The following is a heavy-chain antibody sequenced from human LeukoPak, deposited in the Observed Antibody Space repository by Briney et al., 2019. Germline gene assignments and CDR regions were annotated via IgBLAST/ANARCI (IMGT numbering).Heavy chain of an antibody. J-gene: IGHJ1*01. D-gene: IGHD6-6*01. CDR2: INHSGST. Sequence: SETLSLTCAVYGGSFSGYYWSWIRQPPGKGLEWIGEINHSGSTNYNPSLKSRVTISVDTPKNQFSLNLNSVTAADTAVYYCARGGAARLHFQNWGQGTLATVSS. V-gene: IGHV4-34*01. CDR1: GGSFSGYY. CDR3: ARGGAARLHFQN.